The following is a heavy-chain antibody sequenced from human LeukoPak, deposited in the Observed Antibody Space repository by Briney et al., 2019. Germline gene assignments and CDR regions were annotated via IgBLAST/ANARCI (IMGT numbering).Heavy chain of an antibody. CDR1: GFTFSSYS. Sequence: GGSLRLSCAASGFTFSSYSMNWVRQAPGKGLEWVSSISSSSSYIYYADSVKGRFTISRDNAKNSLYLQMNSLRTEDTAVYYCARDHRWGFDYWGRGTLVTVSS. J-gene: IGHJ4*02. CDR2: ISSSSSYI. D-gene: IGHD7-27*01. CDR3: ARDHRWGFDY. V-gene: IGHV3-21*01.